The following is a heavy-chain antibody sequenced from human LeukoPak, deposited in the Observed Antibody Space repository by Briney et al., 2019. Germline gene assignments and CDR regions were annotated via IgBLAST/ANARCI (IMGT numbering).Heavy chain of an antibody. Sequence: GGSLRLSCAASGFTFNICAMAWVRQAPGQGLEWVSGISGSGSSTYYADSVKGRFTISRDNSKNTLYLQMNSLRAEDTAVYYCAKDRRGCSGGSCYNRFDDWGQGTLVTVSS. D-gene: IGHD2-15*01. CDR1: GFTFNICA. CDR2: ISGSGSST. CDR3: AKDRRGCSGGSCYNRFDD. V-gene: IGHV3-23*01. J-gene: IGHJ4*02.